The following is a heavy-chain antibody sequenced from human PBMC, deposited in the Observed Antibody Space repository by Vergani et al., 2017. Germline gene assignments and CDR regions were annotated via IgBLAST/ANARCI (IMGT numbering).Heavy chain of an antibody. CDR2: IYPGDSDT. CDR3: ARVRGGVYGSSWYDDAFDI. Sequence: EVQLVQSGAEVKKPGESLRISCKGSGYSFTSYWIGWVRQMPGKGLEWMGIIYPGDSDTRYSPSFQGQVTISADKSISTAYLQWSSMKASDTSMYYCARVRGGVYGSSWYDDAFDIWGQGTMVTVSS. D-gene: IGHD6-13*01. V-gene: IGHV5-51*01. CDR1: GYSFTSYW. J-gene: IGHJ3*02.